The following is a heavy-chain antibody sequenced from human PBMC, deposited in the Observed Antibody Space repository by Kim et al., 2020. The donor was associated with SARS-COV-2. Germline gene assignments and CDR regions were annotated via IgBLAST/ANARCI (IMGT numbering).Heavy chain of an antibody. V-gene: IGHV3-21*01. CDR2: ISSSSSYI. Sequence: GGSLRLSCAASGFTFSSYSMNWVRQAPGKGLEWVSSISSSSSYIYYADSVKGRFTISRDNAKNSLYLQMNSLRAEDTAVYYCARGVLRYYYDSSGYPGDYWGQGTLVTVSS. CDR1: GFTFSSYS. CDR3: ARGVLRYYYDSSGYPGDY. J-gene: IGHJ4*02. D-gene: IGHD3-22*01.